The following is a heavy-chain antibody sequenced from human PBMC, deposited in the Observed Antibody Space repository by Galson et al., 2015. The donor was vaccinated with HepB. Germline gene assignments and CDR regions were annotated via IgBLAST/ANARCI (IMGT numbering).Heavy chain of an antibody. V-gene: IGHV3-30-3*01. Sequence: SLRLSCAASGFTFSSYAMHWVRQAPGKGLEWVAVISYDGSNKYYADSVKGRFTISRDNSKNTLYLQMNSLRAEDTAVYYCAREWSTRNYDSSGDDAFDIWGQGTMVTVSS. CDR2: ISYDGSNK. CDR3: AREWSTRNYDSSGDDAFDI. CDR1: GFTFSSYA. J-gene: IGHJ3*02. D-gene: IGHD3-22*01.